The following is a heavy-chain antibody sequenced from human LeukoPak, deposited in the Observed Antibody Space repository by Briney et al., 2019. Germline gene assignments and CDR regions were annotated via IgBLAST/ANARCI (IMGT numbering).Heavy chain of an antibody. CDR3: ARHFLQYYDILTGYPKTNWFDP. Sequence: PSETLSLTCTVSGGSISSSSYYWGWIRQPPGKGLEWIGEINHSGSTNYNPSLKSRVTISVDTFKNQFSLKLSSVTAADTAVYYCARHFLQYYDILTGYPKTNWFDPWGQGTLVTVSS. V-gene: IGHV4-39*01. J-gene: IGHJ5*02. CDR1: GGSISSSSYY. D-gene: IGHD3-9*01. CDR2: INHSGST.